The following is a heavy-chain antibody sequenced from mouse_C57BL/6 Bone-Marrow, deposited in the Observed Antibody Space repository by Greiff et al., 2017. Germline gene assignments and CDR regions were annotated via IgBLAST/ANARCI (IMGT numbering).Heavy chain of an antibody. CDR3: ARRRYSFAY. Sequence: VQLQQPGAELVMPGASVKLSCKASGYTFTSYWMHWVKQRPGQGLEWIGEIDPSDSYTNYNQKFKGKSTLTVDKSSSTAYMELRSLTSEDSAVYFCARRRYSFAYWGQGTLVTVSA. CDR2: IDPSDSYT. CDR1: GYTFTSYW. V-gene: IGHV1-69*01. D-gene: IGHD1-1*01. J-gene: IGHJ3*01.